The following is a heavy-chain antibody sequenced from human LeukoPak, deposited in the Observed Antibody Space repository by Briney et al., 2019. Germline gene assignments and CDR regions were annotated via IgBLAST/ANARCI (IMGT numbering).Heavy chain of an antibody. CDR3: ARQLYCSGGSCRNFDY. Sequence: GESLKISCKGSGYSFTSYLIGWVRQMPRQGLEWMGIIYPGDSDTRYSPSFQGQVTISADKSISTAYLQWSSLKASDTAMYYCARQLYCSGGSCRNFDYWGQGTLVTVSS. CDR2: IYPGDSDT. D-gene: IGHD2-15*01. J-gene: IGHJ4*02. CDR1: GYSFTSYL. V-gene: IGHV5-51*01.